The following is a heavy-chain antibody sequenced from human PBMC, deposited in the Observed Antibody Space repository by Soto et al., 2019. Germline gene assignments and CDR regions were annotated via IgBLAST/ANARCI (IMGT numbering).Heavy chain of an antibody. CDR1: GYSFATAG. V-gene: IGHV1-18*01. J-gene: IGHJ4*02. Sequence: ASVKVSCKASGYSFATAGVSWVRQAPGQGLEWMGWISAYNGNTNYDRKLQDRVTMTTNTSTSTAYLELRSLRSDDTAVYYCASGGQYYDSSGYANWGQGTLVTVSS. CDR2: ISAYNGNT. D-gene: IGHD3-22*01. CDR3: ASGGQYYDSSGYAN.